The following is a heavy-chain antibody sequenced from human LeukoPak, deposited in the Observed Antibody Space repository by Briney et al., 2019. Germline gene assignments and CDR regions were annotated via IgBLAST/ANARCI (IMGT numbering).Heavy chain of an antibody. D-gene: IGHD4-17*01. CDR1: GFTFSSYA. CDR2: ISGSGGST. CDR3: AKDLSPTTVTPFDY. J-gene: IGHJ4*02. Sequence: QTGGSLRLSCAASGFTFSSYAMSWVRQAPGKGLEWVSAISGSGGSTYYADSVKGRFTISRDNSKNTLYLQMNSLRAEDTAVYYCAKDLSPTTVTPFDYWGQGTLVTVSS. V-gene: IGHV3-23*01.